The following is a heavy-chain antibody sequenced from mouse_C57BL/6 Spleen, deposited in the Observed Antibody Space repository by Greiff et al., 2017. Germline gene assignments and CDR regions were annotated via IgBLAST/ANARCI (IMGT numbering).Heavy chain of an antibody. CDR3: ARSSTYGNYFDY. CDR1: GFTFSDYG. CDR2: ISSGSSTI. Sequence: EVQLVESGGGLVKPGGSLKLSCAASGFTFSDYGMHWVRQAPEKGLEWFAYISSGSSTIYYADTVKGRFTISRDNAKNTLFLQMTSLRSEDTAMYYCARSSTYGNYFDYWGQGTTLTVSS. J-gene: IGHJ2*01. V-gene: IGHV5-17*01. D-gene: IGHD2-1*01.